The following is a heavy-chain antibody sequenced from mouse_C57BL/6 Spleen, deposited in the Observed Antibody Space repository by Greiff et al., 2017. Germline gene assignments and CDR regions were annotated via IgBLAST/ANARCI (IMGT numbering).Heavy chain of an antibody. D-gene: IGHD1-1*01. V-gene: IGHV1-69*01. J-gene: IGHJ4*01. CDR1: GYTFTSYW. CDR3: ARDYGSSPRDY. Sequence: QVQLQQPGAELVMPGASVKLSCKASGYTFTSYWMHWVKQRPGQGLEWIGEIDPSDSYTNYNQKFKGKSTLTVDKSSSTAYMQLSSLTSEDSAVYYCARDYGSSPRDYWGQGTSVTVSS. CDR2: IDPSDSYT.